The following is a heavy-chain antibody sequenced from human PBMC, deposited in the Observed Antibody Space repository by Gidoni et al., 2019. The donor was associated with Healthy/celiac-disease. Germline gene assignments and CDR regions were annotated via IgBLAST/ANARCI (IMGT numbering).Heavy chain of an antibody. CDR2: IWYDGSNK. J-gene: IGHJ4*02. V-gene: IGHV3-33*01. D-gene: IGHD3-22*01. CDR3: ARGTYYYDSTFDY. CDR1: GFTFSSYG. Sequence: QVQLVESGGGVVKPGKSLRLSCTAYGFTFSSYGMHWVRQAPGKGLEWVAVIWYDGSNKYYADSVKVRFTISRDNSKNTLYLQMNSLRAEDTAVYYCARGTYYYDSTFDYWGQGTLVTVS.